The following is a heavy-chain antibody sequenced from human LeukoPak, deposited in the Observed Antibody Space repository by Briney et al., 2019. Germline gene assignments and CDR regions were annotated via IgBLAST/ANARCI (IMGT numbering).Heavy chain of an antibody. CDR1: GFTVSSSS. Sequence: GGSLRLSCAASGFTVSSSSMNWVRLGPGKGLEWVSVISSDGNTYYADSVKGRFTISRDNSRNTLSLQMHGLRADDTAVYYCARGQEQFSSPWQWGPRRKNSYCYGMDVWGQGTTVTVSS. CDR3: ARGQEQFSSPWQWGPRRKNSYCYGMDV. J-gene: IGHJ6*02. D-gene: IGHD6-19*01. V-gene: IGHV3-66*01. CDR2: ISSDGNT.